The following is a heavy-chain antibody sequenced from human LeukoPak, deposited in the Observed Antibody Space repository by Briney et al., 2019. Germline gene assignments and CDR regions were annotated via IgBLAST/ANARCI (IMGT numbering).Heavy chain of an antibody. CDR1: GFTFSSCA. J-gene: IGHJ4*02. Sequence: GGSLRLSCAASGFTFSSCAMSWVRQAPGKGLEWVSAISGSGGSTYYADSVKGRFTISRDNSKNTLYLQMNSLRAEDTAVYYCAKGGFVIVPAARGGFDYWGQGSLVTVSS. CDR3: AKGGFVIVPAARGGFDY. D-gene: IGHD2-2*01. CDR2: ISGSGGST. V-gene: IGHV3-23*01.